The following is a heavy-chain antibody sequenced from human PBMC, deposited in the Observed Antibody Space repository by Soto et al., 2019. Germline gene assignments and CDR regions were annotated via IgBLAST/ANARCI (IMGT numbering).Heavy chain of an antibody. CDR3: ARDRGQWLTLGWFDP. Sequence: VQLQESGPGLVKPSETLSLTCTVSGGSISSYYWSWIRQPPGKGLEWIGYIYYSGSTNYNPSLKSRVTISVDTSKNQFSLKLSSVTAADTAVYYCARDRGQWLTLGWFDPWGQGTLVTVSS. D-gene: IGHD6-19*01. CDR1: GGSISSYY. J-gene: IGHJ5*02. V-gene: IGHV4-59*01. CDR2: IYYSGST.